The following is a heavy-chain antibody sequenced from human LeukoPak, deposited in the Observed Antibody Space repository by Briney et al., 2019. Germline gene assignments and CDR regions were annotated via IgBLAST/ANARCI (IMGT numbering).Heavy chain of an antibody. Sequence: PGGSLRLSCAASGFTFSSYSMNWVRQAPGKGLEWVSSISSSSSYIYYADSVKGRFTISRDNAKNSLYLQMNSLRAEDTAVYYCARAPYYDFWSGYYRSGYYYMDVWGKGTTVTVSS. D-gene: IGHD3-3*01. CDR1: GFTFSSYS. V-gene: IGHV3-21*04. CDR2: ISSSSSYI. CDR3: ARAPYYDFWSGYYRSGYYYMDV. J-gene: IGHJ6*03.